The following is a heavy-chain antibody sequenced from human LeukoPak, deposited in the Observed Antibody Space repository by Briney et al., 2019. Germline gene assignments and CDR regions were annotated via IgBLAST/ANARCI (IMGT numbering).Heavy chain of an antibody. D-gene: IGHD5-12*01. Sequence: GGSLRLSCAASGFTFSSYSMNWVRQAPGEGLEWVSYISSSSTIYYADSVKGRFTISRDNAKNSLYLQMNSLRAEDTAVYYCASGYSGYVYYWGQGTLVTVSS. CDR2: ISSSSTI. J-gene: IGHJ4*02. CDR3: ASGYSGYVYY. V-gene: IGHV3-48*01. CDR1: GFTFSSYS.